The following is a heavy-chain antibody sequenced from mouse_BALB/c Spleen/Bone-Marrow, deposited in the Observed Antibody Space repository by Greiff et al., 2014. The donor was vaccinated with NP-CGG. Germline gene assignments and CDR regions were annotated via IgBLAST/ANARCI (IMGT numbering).Heavy chain of an antibody. J-gene: IGHJ3*01. CDR1: GYTFTIYY. CDR2: INPSNGGT. V-gene: IGHV1S81*02. CDR3: TRNGPDSSGYPAWFAY. Sequence: QVQLQQPGAELVKPGASVKLSCKASGYTFTIYYMFWVKQRPGQGLEWIGEINPSNGGTNFNEKFKSKAILTVDKSSSTAYMQLSSLTSEDSAVYYCTRNGPDSSGYPAWFAYWGQGTLVTVSA. D-gene: IGHD3-2*01.